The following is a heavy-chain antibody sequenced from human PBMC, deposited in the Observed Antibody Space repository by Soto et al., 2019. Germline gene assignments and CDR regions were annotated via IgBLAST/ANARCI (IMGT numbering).Heavy chain of an antibody. CDR2: INPNSGGT. V-gene: IGHV1-2*02. J-gene: IGHJ3*02. D-gene: IGHD2-2*01. Sequence: QVQLVQSGAEVKQPGASVKVSCKASGYTFTGYYMHWVRQAPGQGLEWMGWINPNSGGTNYAQKFQGRVTMTRDTSISTAYLELSRLRADDTAVYYCARESAGYCSSTSCPNDAFDIWGQGTMVTVSS. CDR1: GYTFTGYY. CDR3: ARESAGYCSSTSCPNDAFDI.